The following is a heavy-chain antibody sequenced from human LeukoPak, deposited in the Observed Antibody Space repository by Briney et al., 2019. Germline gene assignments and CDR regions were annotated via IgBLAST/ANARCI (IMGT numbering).Heavy chain of an antibody. Sequence: QTGGSLRLSCAASGFTFSSYGMTWVRQAPGKGLEWVSNISGSGSGGSTYYADSVKGRFTISRDNSKNTLYLQMNSLRAEDTAVYYCARDLDGDLFEYWGQGTLVTVSS. V-gene: IGHV3-23*01. CDR2: ISGSGSGGST. J-gene: IGHJ4*02. D-gene: IGHD4-17*01. CDR3: ARDLDGDLFEY. CDR1: GFTFSSYG.